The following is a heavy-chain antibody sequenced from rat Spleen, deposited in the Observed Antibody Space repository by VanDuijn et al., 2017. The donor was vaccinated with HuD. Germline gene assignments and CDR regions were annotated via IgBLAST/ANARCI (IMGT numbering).Heavy chain of an antibody. Sequence: EVQLVESGGGLVQPGRSLKLSCVASGFTFRNYGMTWVRQTPTTGLEWVASITTGGDNTYYRDSVKGRFTISRDNARSTQYLQMDSLRSEDTATYYCARHSGTARGVMDAWGQGTSVTVSS. D-gene: IGHD5-1*01. CDR2: ITTGGDNT. V-gene: IGHV5S14*01. CDR1: GFTFRNYG. J-gene: IGHJ4*01. CDR3: ARHSGTARGVMDA.